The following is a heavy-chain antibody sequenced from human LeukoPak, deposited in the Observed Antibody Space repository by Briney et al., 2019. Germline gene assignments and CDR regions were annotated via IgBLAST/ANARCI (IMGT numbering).Heavy chain of an antibody. CDR1: GSTFSSFA. J-gene: IGHJ4*02. D-gene: IGHD4-23*01. V-gene: IGHV3-23*01. Sequence: GASLRLSCVDSGSTFSSFAMSWVRQAPGRGLEWVSTISSSGSTTYYIDSVKGRFTISRDNSRNTLYLQLNSLSGEDTAVYYCARETPAFDYWGQGTLVTVS. CDR2: ISSSGSTT. CDR3: ARETPAFDY.